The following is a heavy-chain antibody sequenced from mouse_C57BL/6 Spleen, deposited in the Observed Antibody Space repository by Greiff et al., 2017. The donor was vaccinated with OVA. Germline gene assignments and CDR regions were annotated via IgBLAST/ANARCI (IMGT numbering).Heavy chain of an antibody. Sequence: QVQLQQPGAELVKPGASVKLSCKASGYTFTSYWMHWVKQRPGQGLEWIGLIHPNSGSTNYNQKFKSKATLTVDKSSSTAYMQLSSLTSEDSAVYYCASRPSYGFDYWGQGTTLTVSS. CDR3: ASRPSYGFDY. D-gene: IGHD1-1*01. CDR2: IHPNSGST. V-gene: IGHV1-64*01. J-gene: IGHJ2*01. CDR1: GYTFTSYW.